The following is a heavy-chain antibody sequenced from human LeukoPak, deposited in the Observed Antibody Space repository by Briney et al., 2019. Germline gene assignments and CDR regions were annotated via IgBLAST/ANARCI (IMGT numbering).Heavy chain of an antibody. CDR2: ISWNSGSI. V-gene: IGHV3-9*01. Sequence: GGSLRLSCAASGFTFDDYAMHWVRQAPGKGLEWVSGISWNSGSIGYADSVKGRFTISRDNDKNSLYLQVNSLRAEDTALYYCPKASGGIAAAGVDYWGQGTLVTVSS. D-gene: IGHD6-13*01. CDR1: GFTFDDYA. CDR3: PKASGGIAAAGVDY. J-gene: IGHJ4*02.